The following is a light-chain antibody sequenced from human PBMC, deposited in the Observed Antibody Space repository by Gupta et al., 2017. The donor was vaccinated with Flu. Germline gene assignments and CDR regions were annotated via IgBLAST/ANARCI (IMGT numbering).Light chain of an antibody. Sequence: QSVLTQPPSASGTPGQLVTISCSGSSSNIGSHTVSWYQQLPGTAPKLLIYKNSQRPSGVPDRFSGSKSGTSASLAISVHQSDDEADYYCAAWDDSLLRVFGGGTKVTVL. V-gene: IGLV1-44*01. CDR1: SSNIGSHT. J-gene: IGLJ3*02. CDR2: KNS. CDR3: AAWDDSLLRV.